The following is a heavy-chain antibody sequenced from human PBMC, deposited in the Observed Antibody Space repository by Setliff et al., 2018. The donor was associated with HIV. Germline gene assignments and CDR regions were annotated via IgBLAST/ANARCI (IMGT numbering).Heavy chain of an antibody. V-gene: IGHV3-30*01. CDR2: ISDDGSNT. J-gene: IGHJ6*03. CDR3: AREIRAGDYPPYNYYFYMDV. Sequence: GGSLRLSCAASGFTFNTYAMHWVRQAPGKGLEWVAVISDDGSNTYYADSVKGRFTISRDNSKNTLYLQMNSLRAEDTALYYCAREIRAGDYPPYNYYFYMDVWGKGTTVTVSS. D-gene: IGHD4-17*01. CDR1: GFTFNTYA.